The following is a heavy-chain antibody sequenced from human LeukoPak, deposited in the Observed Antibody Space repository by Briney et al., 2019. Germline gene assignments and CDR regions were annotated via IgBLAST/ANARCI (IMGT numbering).Heavy chain of an antibody. CDR1: GGSFSGYY. Sequence: SETLSLTCAVYGGSFSGYYWSWIRQPPGKGLEWIGEINHSGSTNYNPSLKSRVTISVDTSKNQFSLKLSSVTAADTAVYYCARRGFYYGGYAVENYYYYMDVWGKGTTVTISS. CDR2: INHSGST. CDR3: ARRGFYYGGYAVENYYYYMDV. V-gene: IGHV4-34*01. J-gene: IGHJ6*03. D-gene: IGHD4-17*01.